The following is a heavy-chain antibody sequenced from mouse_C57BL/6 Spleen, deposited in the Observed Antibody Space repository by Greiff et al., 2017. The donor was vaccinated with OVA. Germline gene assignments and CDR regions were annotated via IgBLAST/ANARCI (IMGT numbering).Heavy chain of an antibody. CDR3: ARDYDYDN. J-gene: IGHJ2*01. CDR1: GYSFTGYY. D-gene: IGHD2-4*01. V-gene: IGHV1-42*01. Sequence: EVKLMESGPELVKPGASVKISCKASGYSFTGYYMNWVKQSPEKSLEWIGEINPSTGGTTYNQKFKAKATLTVDKSSSTAYMQLKSLTSEDSAVYYCARDYDYDNWGQGTTLTVSS. CDR2: INPSTGGT.